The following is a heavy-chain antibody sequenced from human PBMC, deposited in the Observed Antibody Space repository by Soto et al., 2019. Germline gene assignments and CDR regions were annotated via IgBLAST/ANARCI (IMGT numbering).Heavy chain of an antibody. CDR3: ASRKGRVWFDY. CDR2: INHSGST. J-gene: IGHJ4*02. Sequence: QVQLQQWSAGLLKPSETLSLTCAVYGGSFSGYYWSWIRQPPGKGLEWIGEINHSGSTNYNPSLKSRVTISVDTSKNQFSLKLSSVTAADTAVYYCASRKGRVWFDYWGQGTLVTVSS. D-gene: IGHD3-16*01. V-gene: IGHV4-34*01. CDR1: GGSFSGYY.